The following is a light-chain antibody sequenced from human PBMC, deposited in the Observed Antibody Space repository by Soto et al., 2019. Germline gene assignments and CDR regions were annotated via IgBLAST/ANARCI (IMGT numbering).Light chain of an antibody. CDR1: QSISTW. Sequence: DIQMTQSPSTLSASVGDRVTITCRASQSISTWLAWYQQKPGKAPKLLIYKASSLESGVPSRFSGSASGTEFTLTISSLQPDDFATYYCQQYHIGGNFGPGTKVDIK. V-gene: IGKV1-5*03. CDR2: KAS. J-gene: IGKJ3*01. CDR3: QQYHIGGN.